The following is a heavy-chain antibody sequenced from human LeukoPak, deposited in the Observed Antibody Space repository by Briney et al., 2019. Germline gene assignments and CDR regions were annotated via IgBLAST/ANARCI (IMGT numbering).Heavy chain of an antibody. CDR3: ARHLAGMVRGVIDI. Sequence: SETLSLTCTVSGGSISSSSYYWGWLRQPKGLGLEWIGSIYYSGSTYYIPSLKSRVTISVDTHKNQFSLKLSSVSAADTAVYYYARHLAGMVRGVIDIWGQGTMVTVSS. V-gene: IGHV4-39*01. CDR1: GGSISSSSYY. D-gene: IGHD3-10*01. CDR2: IYYSGST. J-gene: IGHJ3*02.